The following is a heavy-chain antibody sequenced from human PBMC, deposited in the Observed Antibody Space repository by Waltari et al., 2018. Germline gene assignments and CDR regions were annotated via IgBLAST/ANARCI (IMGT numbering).Heavy chain of an antibody. Sequence: QVQLQQWGAGLLKPSETLSLTCAVYGGPFSGYYWSWIRQPPGKGLEWIGEINHSGNTNYNPSLKSRVTISGDTSKNQFSLHLSSVTAADTAVYFCARGKYQYGGNYFMFWDQGALDTVSS. CDR1: GGPFSGYY. J-gene: IGHJ4*02. CDR2: INHSGNT. V-gene: IGHV4-34*01. CDR3: ARGKYQYGGNYFMF. D-gene: IGHD1-26*01.